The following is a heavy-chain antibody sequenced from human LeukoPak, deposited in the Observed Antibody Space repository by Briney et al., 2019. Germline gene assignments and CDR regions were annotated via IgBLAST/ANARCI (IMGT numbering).Heavy chain of an antibody. CDR3: AKDIVAVAGTGWFDP. CDR1: GFTFSSYS. D-gene: IGHD6-19*01. CDR2: ISWNSGSI. V-gene: IGHV3-9*01. Sequence: PGGSLRLSCAASGFTFSSYSTNWVRQAPGKGLEWVSGISWNSGSIGYADSVKGRFTISRDNAKNSLYLQMNSLRAEDTALYYCAKDIVAVAGTGWFDPWGQGTLVTVSS. J-gene: IGHJ5*02.